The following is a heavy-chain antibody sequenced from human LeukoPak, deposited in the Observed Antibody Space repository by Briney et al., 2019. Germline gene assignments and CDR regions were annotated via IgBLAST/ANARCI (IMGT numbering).Heavy chain of an antibody. J-gene: IGHJ6*02. D-gene: IGHD7-27*01. Sequence: GGSLRLSCAASGFTFSSYSMNWVRQAPGKGLEWVSSISSSSSYIYYADSVNGLFTIPRDNAKNPLYLQMNRLRAEDTAVYYCARDMLLGIYTAYYGMDVWGQGTTVTVSS. CDR1: GFTFSSYS. V-gene: IGHV3-21*01. CDR3: ARDMLLGIYTAYYGMDV. CDR2: ISSSSSYI.